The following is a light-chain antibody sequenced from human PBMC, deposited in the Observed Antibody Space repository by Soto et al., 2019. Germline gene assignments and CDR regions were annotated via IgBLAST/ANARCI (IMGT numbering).Light chain of an antibody. V-gene: IGLV2-11*01. Sequence: QSALTQPHSVSGSPGQSVTISCTGTSSDVDGYSYVSWYQQHPGKAPELIIYDVTERPSGVPDRFSGSKSGNTASLTISGLQAEDEADYYCCSYTGSYSYVFGIGTKVTVL. CDR2: DVT. J-gene: IGLJ1*01. CDR1: SSDVDGYSY. CDR3: CSYTGSYSYV.